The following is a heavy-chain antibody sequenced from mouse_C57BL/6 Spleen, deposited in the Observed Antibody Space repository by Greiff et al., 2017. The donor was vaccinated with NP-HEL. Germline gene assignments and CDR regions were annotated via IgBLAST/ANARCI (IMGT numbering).Heavy chain of an antibody. J-gene: IGHJ1*03. Sequence: VKLQQPGAELVKPGASVKMSCKASGYTFTSYWITWVKQRPGQGLEWIGDIYPGSGSTNYNEKFKSKATLTVDTSSSTAYMQLSSLTSEDSAVYYCARGRSVDWYFDVWGTGTTVTVSS. D-gene: IGHD1-1*01. CDR2: IYPGSGST. CDR3: ARGRSVDWYFDV. V-gene: IGHV1-55*01. CDR1: GYTFTSYW.